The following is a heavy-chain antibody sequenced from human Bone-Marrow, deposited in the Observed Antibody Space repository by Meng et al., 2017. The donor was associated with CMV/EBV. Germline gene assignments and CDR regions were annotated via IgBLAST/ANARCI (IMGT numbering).Heavy chain of an antibody. CDR3: AYRGHRDSGYCAVNWFDP. CDR2: IYCDDDT. CDR1: SYRGWG. D-gene: IGHD5-12*01. V-gene: IGHV2-5*02. Sequence: SYRGWGGGWIRQRLGKGLELHAIIYCDDDTRYSPCLKIRLTTTKDPSKNQLVLTTTTMDAVDTATYYCAYRGHRDSGYCAVNWFDPWGQGTLVTVSS. J-gene: IGHJ5*02.